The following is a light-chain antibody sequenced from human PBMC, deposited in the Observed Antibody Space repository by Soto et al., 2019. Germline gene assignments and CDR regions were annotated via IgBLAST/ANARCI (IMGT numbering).Light chain of an antibody. V-gene: IGLV1-44*01. Sequence: QAVVTQPPSASGTPGQRVTISCSGSNSNIGSNSVNWYQQLPGTAPKLLIYGSNQRPSGVPDRFSGSKSGTSASLAISGLQSEDEGVHYCASWDDNLNGVVFGGGTKLTVL. CDR2: GSN. J-gene: IGLJ3*02. CDR1: NSNIGSNS. CDR3: ASWDDNLNGVV.